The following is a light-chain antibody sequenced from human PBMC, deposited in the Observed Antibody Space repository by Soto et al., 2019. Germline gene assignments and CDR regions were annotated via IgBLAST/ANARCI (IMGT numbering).Light chain of an antibody. CDR1: HIIGSW. CDR2: AAS. Sequence: DIQMTQSPSSVSSSIGDRVTITCRASHIIGSWLAWYQQKTGKAPTLLIYAASSVQSGVPSRFSGSGSLTDFTLTITTLQAEDTATYYCQQADSFPFTFGPGTNVYS. J-gene: IGKJ3*01. CDR3: QQADSFPFT. V-gene: IGKV1-12*02.